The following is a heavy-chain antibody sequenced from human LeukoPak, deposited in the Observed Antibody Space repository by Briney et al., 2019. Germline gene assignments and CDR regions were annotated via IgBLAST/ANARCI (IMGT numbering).Heavy chain of an antibody. J-gene: IGHJ4*02. V-gene: IGHV1-69*04. Sequence: SVKVSCKASGGTFSSSAISWVRQAPGQGLEWMGRIIPILGIANYAQKFQGRVTITADKSTSTAYMELSSLRSEDTAVYYCARASTVSGYVDYWGQGTLVTVSS. CDR3: ARASTVSGYVDY. CDR2: IIPILGIA. D-gene: IGHD1-26*01. CDR1: GGTFSSSA.